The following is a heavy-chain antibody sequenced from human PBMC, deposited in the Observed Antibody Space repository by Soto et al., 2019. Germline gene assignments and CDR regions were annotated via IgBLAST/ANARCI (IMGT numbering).Heavy chain of an antibody. CDR2: ISSNGGST. J-gene: IGHJ4*02. CDR3: VKDGLDYDILTPSGFDY. V-gene: IGHV3-64D*08. CDR1: GFTFSSYA. Sequence: GGSLRLSCSASGFTFSSYAMHWVRQAPGKGLEYVSAISSNGGSTYYADSVKGRFTISRDNSKNTLYLQMSSLRAEDTAVYYCVKDGLDYDILTPSGFDYWGQGTLVTVSS. D-gene: IGHD3-9*01.